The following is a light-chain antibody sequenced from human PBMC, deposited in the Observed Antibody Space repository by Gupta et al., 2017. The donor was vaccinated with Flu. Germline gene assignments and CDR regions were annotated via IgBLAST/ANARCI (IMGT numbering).Light chain of an antibody. CDR3: QQYYNWPPLT. Sequence: EIVMTQSPAILSVSPGERATLSCRASQSVSTDLAWYQHKPGQTPRLLISGSSTRATGVPARFSGSGSGTEFTLTISSLQSEDFAVYYCQQYYNWPPLTFGCGTKVEIK. CDR2: GSS. V-gene: IGKV3-15*01. CDR1: QSVSTD. J-gene: IGKJ4*01.